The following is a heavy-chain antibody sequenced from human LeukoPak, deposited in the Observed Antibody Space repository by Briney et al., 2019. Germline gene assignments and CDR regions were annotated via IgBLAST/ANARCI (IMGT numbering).Heavy chain of an antibody. D-gene: IGHD5-24*01. V-gene: IGHV1-18*01. Sequence: GASVKVSCKASGFTFTNYNICWVRQAPGQGLEWMGRVSAYNGHTNYAQKLQGRVTMTTDTSTSTAYMELRSLRSEDTAVYYCALDGYNSPWGQGTLVTVSS. CDR2: VSAYNGHT. CDR1: GFTFTNYN. CDR3: ALDGYNSP. J-gene: IGHJ5*02.